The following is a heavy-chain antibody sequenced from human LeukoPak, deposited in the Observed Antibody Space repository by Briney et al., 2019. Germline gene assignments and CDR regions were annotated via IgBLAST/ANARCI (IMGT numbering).Heavy chain of an antibody. V-gene: IGHV1-69*06. CDR3: ARSSVVTAMVHLDY. Sequence: GASVKVSCKASGYTFTGYYMHWVRQAPGQGLEWMGGIIPIFDTANYAQKFQGRVTITADKSTSTAYMELSSLRSEDTAVYYCARSSVVTAMVHLDYWGQGTLVTVSS. CDR2: IIPIFDTA. CDR1: GYTFTGYY. J-gene: IGHJ4*02. D-gene: IGHD2-21*02.